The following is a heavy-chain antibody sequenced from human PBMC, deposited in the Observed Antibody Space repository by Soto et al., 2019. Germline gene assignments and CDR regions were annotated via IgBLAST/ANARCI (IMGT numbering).Heavy chain of an antibody. D-gene: IGHD3-22*01. J-gene: IGHJ5*02. CDR1: GGTFSSYA. V-gene: IGHV1-69*12. CDR3: ARPTRYYYDSSGQSAWFDP. Sequence: QVQLVQSGAEVKKPGSSVKVSCKASGGTFSSYAISWVRQAPGQGLGGMGGIIPIFGTANYTQKFQARVTITADESTSTAYMELSSLRSEDTAVYYCARPTRYYYDSSGQSAWFDPWGQGTLVTVSS. CDR2: IIPIFGTA.